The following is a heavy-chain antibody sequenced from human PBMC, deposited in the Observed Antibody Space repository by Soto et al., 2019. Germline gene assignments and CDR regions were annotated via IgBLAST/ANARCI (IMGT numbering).Heavy chain of an antibody. V-gene: IGHV3-53*01. CDR3: ATWHEREHAYDV. D-gene: IGHD1-1*01. CDR2: LYDLDGS. J-gene: IGHJ3*01. CDR1: GFTISGKKY. Sequence: GGSLRLSCAAFGFTISGKKYVAWVRQAPGKGLEWVSALYDLDGSFYAASVKGRFTSSSDSSKTTVYLQMNDLRPDDTAVYYCATWHEREHAYDVWGQGTTVTVSS.